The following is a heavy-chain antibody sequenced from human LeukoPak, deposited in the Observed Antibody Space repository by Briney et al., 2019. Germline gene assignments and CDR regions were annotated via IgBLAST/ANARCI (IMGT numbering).Heavy chain of an antibody. Sequence: ASVKVSCKASGYTFTSYDINWVRQATGQGLEWMGWMNPNSGNTGYAQKFQGRVTMTRNTSISTAYMELSSLRSEDTAVYYCAKRDITFLDFDPWGQGTLVTVSS. D-gene: IGHD3-10*01. CDR3: AKRDITFLDFDP. V-gene: IGHV1-8*01. J-gene: IGHJ5*02. CDR1: GYTFTSYD. CDR2: MNPNSGNT.